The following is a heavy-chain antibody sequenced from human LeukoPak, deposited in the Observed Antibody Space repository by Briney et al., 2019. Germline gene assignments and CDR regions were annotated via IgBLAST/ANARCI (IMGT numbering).Heavy chain of an antibody. CDR2: INHSGST. D-gene: IGHD5-12*01. J-gene: IGHJ4*02. CDR1: GGSFSGYY. Sequence: SETLSLTCAVYGGSFSGYYWSWIRQPPGEGLEWIGEINHSGSTNYNPSLKSRVTISVDTSKNQFSLKLSSVTAADTAVYYCARGRVATDVLYYFVYWGQGTLVTVSS. V-gene: IGHV4-34*01. CDR3: ARGRVATDVLYYFVY.